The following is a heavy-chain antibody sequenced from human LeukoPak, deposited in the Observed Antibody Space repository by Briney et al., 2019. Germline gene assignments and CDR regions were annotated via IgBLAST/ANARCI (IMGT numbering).Heavy chain of an antibody. CDR2: ISGDGGST. D-gene: IGHD6-13*01. CDR3: AKGPYSSSWYREAPYYYYGMDV. Sequence: GALRLSCAASGFTFDDYAMHWVRPAPGKGLEWVSLISGDGGSTYYADSVKGRFTISRDNSKNSLYLQMNSLRTEDTALYYCAKGPYSSSWYREAPYYYYGMDVWGQGTTVTVSS. CDR1: GFTFDDYA. V-gene: IGHV3-43*02. J-gene: IGHJ6*02.